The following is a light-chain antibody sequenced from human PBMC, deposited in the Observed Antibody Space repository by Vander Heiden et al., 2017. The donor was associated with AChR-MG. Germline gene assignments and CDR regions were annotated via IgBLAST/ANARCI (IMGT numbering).Light chain of an antibody. CDR1: SSDVGCYNY. CDR2: DVN. J-gene: IGLJ1*01. CDR3: CSYAGTSYV. V-gene: IGLV2-11*01. Sequence: QSALTPPRSVSGSPGQSVTLSCAGTSSDVGCYNYASWYQQHPDKAPELILYDVNKRPSGVPDSFSGSRSGNTASLTISGLQAEDEADYYCCSYAGTSYVFGTGTDVTVL.